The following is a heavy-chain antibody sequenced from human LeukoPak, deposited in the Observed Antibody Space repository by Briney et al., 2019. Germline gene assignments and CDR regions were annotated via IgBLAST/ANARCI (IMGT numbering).Heavy chain of an antibody. CDR2: INPNSGGT. D-gene: IGHD3-3*01. Sequence: ASVKVSCKASGYTFTGYYMHWVRQAPGQGLEWMGRINPNSGGTNYAQKFQGRVTMTRDTSISTAYMELSRLRSDDTAVYYCARDQDITIFGVVITTYCYYGMDVWGQGTTVTVSS. V-gene: IGHV1-2*06. CDR1: GYTFTGYY. J-gene: IGHJ6*02. CDR3: ARDQDITIFGVVITTYCYYGMDV.